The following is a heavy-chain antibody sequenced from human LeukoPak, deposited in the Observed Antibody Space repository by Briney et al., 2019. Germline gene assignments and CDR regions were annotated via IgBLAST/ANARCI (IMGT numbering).Heavy chain of an antibody. J-gene: IGHJ3*02. D-gene: IGHD2-21*02. V-gene: IGHV4-59*01. CDR3: ARGARGDVGAFDI. CDR1: GGSISSYY. Sequence: PSETLSLTCTVSGGSISSYYWTWIRQPPGKGLEWIGYIYYSGSTKYNPSLKSRVTISVDTSKNQFSLKLSSVTAADTAVYYCARGARGDVGAFDIWGQGTMVTVSS. CDR2: IYYSGST.